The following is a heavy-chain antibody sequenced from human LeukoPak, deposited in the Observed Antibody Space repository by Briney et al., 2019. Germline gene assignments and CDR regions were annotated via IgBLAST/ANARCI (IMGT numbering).Heavy chain of an antibody. CDR1: GYTFTGYY. Sequence: GASVKVSCKASGYTFTGYYMHWVRQAPGQGLEWMGWIKPNSGGTKNAQKFQGRVTMTRDTSISTAYMELSRLRSDDTAVYYCARKRLEPGANAFDIWGQGTMVTVSS. J-gene: IGHJ3*02. CDR2: IKPNSGGT. CDR3: ARKRLEPGANAFDI. D-gene: IGHD1-14*01. V-gene: IGHV1-2*02.